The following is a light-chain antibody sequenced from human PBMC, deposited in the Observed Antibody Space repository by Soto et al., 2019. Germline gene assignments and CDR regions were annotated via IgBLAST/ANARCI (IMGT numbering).Light chain of an antibody. J-gene: IGKJ2*01. V-gene: IGKV2-30*01. CDR1: QSLAYIDGNTY. CDR2: YVS. CDR3: MQSTHWPPYT. Sequence: EVVMTQSPLSLPVTLGQPASISCRSSQSLAYIDGNTYLTWFHQRPGQSPRRLIYYVSNRDSGXPXRXNGSGSGTDFTLKISRVEAEDAGIYYCMQSTHWPPYTFGQGTKLEIK.